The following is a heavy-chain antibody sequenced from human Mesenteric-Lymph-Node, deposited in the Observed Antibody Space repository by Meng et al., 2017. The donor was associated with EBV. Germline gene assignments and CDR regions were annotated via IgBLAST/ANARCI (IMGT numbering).Heavy chain of an antibody. CDR3: ATNDNYRNDY. Sequence: APVLSTPPTTPILTCTVSGASISSGNYYWNWIRQHPGKGLEWIGYIYYTGHTYYNPSLRSRVTISIDTSKNQFSLSLHSVTAADTAVYYCATNDNYRNDYWGQGTLVTVSS. V-gene: IGHV4-31*03. CDR1: GASISSGNYY. J-gene: IGHJ4*02. CDR2: IYYTGHT. D-gene: IGHD5-24*01.